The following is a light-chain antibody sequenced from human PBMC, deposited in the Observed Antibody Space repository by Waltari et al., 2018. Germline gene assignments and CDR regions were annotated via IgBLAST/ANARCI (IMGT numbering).Light chain of an antibody. V-gene: IGLV3-21*02. Sequence: SYVLTQPPSVSVAPGQTARVTCGGNNLGSKSVNWYQQKPGQAPVLVIYADSDRPSGIPERLSGSNSGNAATLTIRRVEAGDEADYYCQVWDVIGDQGVFGGGTKLTVL. CDR1: NLGSKS. J-gene: IGLJ3*02. CDR2: ADS. CDR3: QVWDVIGDQGV.